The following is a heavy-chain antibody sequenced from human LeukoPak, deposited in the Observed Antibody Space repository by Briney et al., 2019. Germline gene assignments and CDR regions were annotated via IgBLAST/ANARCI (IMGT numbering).Heavy chain of an antibody. Sequence: GASVKVSCKASGFTFTSSAVQWVRQARGQRLEWIGWIVVGSGNTNYAQKFQERVTITRDMSTSTAYMELSSLRSEDTAVYYCAARPSYYYDSSGYQFDYWGQGTLVTVSS. CDR2: IVVGSGNT. CDR1: GFTFTSSA. D-gene: IGHD3-22*01. J-gene: IGHJ4*02. V-gene: IGHV1-58*01. CDR3: AARPSYYYDSSGYQFDY.